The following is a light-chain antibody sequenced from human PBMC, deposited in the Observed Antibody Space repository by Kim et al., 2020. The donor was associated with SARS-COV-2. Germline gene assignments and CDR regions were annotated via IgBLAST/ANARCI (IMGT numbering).Light chain of an antibody. CDR3: VLYMGNGIWV. J-gene: IGLJ3*02. Sequence: TVTVTCGLSSGSVAANHYPSWYQQNPGQTPRTLSYSADIRSSGVPDRFSGSILGNKAALTITGAQADDESDYYCVLYMGNGIWVFGGGTQLTVL. CDR2: SAD. CDR1: SGSVAANHY. V-gene: IGLV8-61*01.